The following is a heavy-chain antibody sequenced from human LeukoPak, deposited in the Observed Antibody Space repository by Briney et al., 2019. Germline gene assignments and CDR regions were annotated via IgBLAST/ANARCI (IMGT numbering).Heavy chain of an antibody. CDR2: INPSGGST. D-gene: IGHD2-2*01. J-gene: IGHJ3*02. Sequence: ASVKVSCKASGYTFTSYYMHWVRQAPGQGLEWMGIINPSGGSTSYAQKFQGRVTMTRDTSTSTVYMELSSLRSEDTAVYYCASPGYCSSTSCYGGAFHIWGQGTMVTVSS. CDR1: GYTFTSYY. CDR3: ASPGYCSSTSCYGGAFHI. V-gene: IGHV1-46*01.